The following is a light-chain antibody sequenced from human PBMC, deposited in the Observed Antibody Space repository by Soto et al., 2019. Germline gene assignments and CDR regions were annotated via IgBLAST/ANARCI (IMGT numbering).Light chain of an antibody. Sequence: EIQMTQSPSTLSASVGDIVTITCRASQTIFSWLAWYQQKPGKAPKLLIYAASNLQSGVPSRFSGSVSGTEFTLTISSLQPGDFATYYCQQLNSYPLSFGGGTKVDIK. V-gene: IGKV1-5*01. CDR1: QTIFSW. CDR3: QQLNSYPLS. J-gene: IGKJ4*01. CDR2: AAS.